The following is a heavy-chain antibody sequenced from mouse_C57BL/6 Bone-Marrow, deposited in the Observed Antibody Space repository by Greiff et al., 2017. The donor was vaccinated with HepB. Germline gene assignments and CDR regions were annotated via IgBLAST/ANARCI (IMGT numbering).Heavy chain of an antibody. CDR3: ARPSFAY. Sequence: EVQLQQSGAELVKPGASVKLSCTASGFNIKDYYMHWVKQRTEQGLEWIGKIDPEDGETKYAPNFQGKATITADTSSNTAYLQLSSLTSEDTAVYYCARPSFAYWGQGTLVTVSA. J-gene: IGHJ3*01. V-gene: IGHV14-2*01. CDR1: GFNIKDYY. CDR2: IDPEDGET.